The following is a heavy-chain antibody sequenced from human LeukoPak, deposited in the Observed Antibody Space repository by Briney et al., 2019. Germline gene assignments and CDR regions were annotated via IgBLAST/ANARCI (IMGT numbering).Heavy chain of an antibody. Sequence: PSETLSLTCTVSGGSISSYYWSWIRQPPGKGLEWIAFIYYSGSTKYNPSLNSRVTISVDTSKNQFSLRLSSVTAADTAVYYCARHFVTYPHYFDYWGQRTMVAGSS. J-gene: IGHJ4*02. CDR2: IYYSGST. V-gene: IGHV4-59*08. CDR1: GGSISSYY. D-gene: IGHD2-21*01. CDR3: ARHFVTYPHYFDY.